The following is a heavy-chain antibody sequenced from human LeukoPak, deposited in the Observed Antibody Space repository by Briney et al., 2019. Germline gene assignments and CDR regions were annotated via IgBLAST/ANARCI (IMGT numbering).Heavy chain of an antibody. V-gene: IGHV3-21*01. CDR1: GFTFSSYT. D-gene: IGHD3-9*01. J-gene: IGHJ6*03. CDR3: AADKLRYFDWLLHHYYYYYMDV. Sequence: KAGGSLRLSCAASGFTFSSYTMNWVRQAPGKGLEWVSSISTSSSYIYYADSVKGRFTISRDNSKNTLYLQMNSLRAEDTAVYYCAADKLRYFDWLLHHYYYYYMDVWGKGTTVTVSS. CDR2: ISTSSSYI.